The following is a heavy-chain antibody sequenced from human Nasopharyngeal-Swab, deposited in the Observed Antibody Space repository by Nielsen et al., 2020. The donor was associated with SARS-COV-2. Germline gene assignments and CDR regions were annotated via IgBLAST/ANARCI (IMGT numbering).Heavy chain of an antibody. J-gene: IGHJ5*02. V-gene: IGHV3-9*01. CDR2: ISWSSGSI. CDR1: GFTFDDYA. D-gene: IGHD6-19*01. CDR3: AKDLGIAVAGTGHDL. Sequence: SLKISCAASGFTFDDYAMHWVRQAPGKGLEWVSGISWSSGSIGYADSVKGRFTISRDNAKNSLYLQMNSLRAEDTALYYCAKDLGIAVAGTGHDLWGQGTLVTVSS.